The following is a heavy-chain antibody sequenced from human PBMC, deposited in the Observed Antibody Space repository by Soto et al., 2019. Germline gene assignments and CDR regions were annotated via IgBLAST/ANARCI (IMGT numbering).Heavy chain of an antibody. CDR2: IWYDGSNK. D-gene: IGHD6-19*01. J-gene: IGHJ4*02. V-gene: IGHV3-33*01. Sequence: GGSLRLSCAASGFTFSSYGMHWVRQAPGKGLEWVAVIWYDGSNKYYADSVKGRFTISRDNSKNTLYLQMNSLRAEDTAVYYCARVIAVAGTGFDYWGQGTLVTVSS. CDR3: ARVIAVAGTGFDY. CDR1: GFTFSSYG.